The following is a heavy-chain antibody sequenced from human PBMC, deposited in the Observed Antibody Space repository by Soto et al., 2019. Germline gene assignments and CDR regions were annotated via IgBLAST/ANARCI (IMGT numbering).Heavy chain of an antibody. CDR2: IYPGDSDT. CDR3: ARGTADTYYYYGMDV. D-gene: IGHD6-25*01. Sequence: GESLKISCKGSGYSFTSYWIGWVRQMPGKGLEWMGIIYPGDSDTRYSPSFQGQVTISADKSISTAYLQWSSLKASDTAMYYCARGTADTYYYYGMDVWGQGTTVTVS. CDR1: GYSFTSYW. J-gene: IGHJ6*02. V-gene: IGHV5-51*01.